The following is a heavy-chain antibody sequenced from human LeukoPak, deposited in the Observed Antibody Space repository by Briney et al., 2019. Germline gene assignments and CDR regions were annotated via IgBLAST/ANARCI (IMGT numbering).Heavy chain of an antibody. CDR3: ARLDGSGSYRWRYYFDY. CDR2: LYYSGST. CDR1: GGSISGSAYY. V-gene: IGHV4-39*01. Sequence: PSETWSLTCTVSGGSISGSAYYWGWIRQPPGKGLEWIGSLYYSGSTYHNPSLKSRVTISVDTSKNQFSLKLNSVTAADTALYYCARLDGSGSYRWRYYFDYCGKGCLLTVSS. J-gene: IGHJ4*02. D-gene: IGHD3-10*01.